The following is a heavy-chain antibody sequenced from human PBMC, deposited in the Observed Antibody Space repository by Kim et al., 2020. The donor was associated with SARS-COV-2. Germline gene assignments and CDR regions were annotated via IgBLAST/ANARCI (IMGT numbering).Heavy chain of an antibody. J-gene: IGHJ5*02. V-gene: IGHV1-18*04. CDR2: ISAYNGNT. CDR3: AREGVVVDGGMANWFDP. D-gene: IGHD2-21*01. CDR1: GYTFTSYG. Sequence: ASVKVSCKASGYTFTSYGISWVRQAPGQGLEWMGWISAYNGNTNYAQKLQGRVTMTTDTSTSTAYMELRSLRSDDTAVYYCAREGVVVDGGMANWFDPWGQGTLVTVSS.